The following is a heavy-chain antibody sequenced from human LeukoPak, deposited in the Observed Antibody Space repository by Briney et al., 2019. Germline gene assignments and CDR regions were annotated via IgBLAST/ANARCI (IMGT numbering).Heavy chain of an antibody. CDR2: ISSSSSYI. V-gene: IGHV3-21*04. J-gene: IGHJ4*02. CDR1: GFTFSSYS. Sequence: PGGSLRLSCAASGFTFSSYSMNWVRQAPGKGLEWVSSISSSSSYIYYADSVKGRFTISRDNAKNSLYLQMNSLRAEDTAVYYCAKDRYFRIVVVPAARDYWGQGTLVTASS. D-gene: IGHD2-2*01. CDR3: AKDRYFRIVVVPAARDY.